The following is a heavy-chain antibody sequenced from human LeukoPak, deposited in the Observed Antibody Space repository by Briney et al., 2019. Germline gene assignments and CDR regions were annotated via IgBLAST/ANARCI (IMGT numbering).Heavy chain of an antibody. J-gene: IGHJ4*02. CDR3: AKEQWLGYYFDY. V-gene: IGHV3-23*01. Sequence: GGSLRLSCAASGFTFTSYGLSWVRQSPGKGLDWVSAISGSGQNTHYADSVKGRFIISKDNSKKTLDLQMNSLRAEDTALYYCAKEQWLGYYFDYWGQGTLVTVSS. CDR2: ISGSGQNT. CDR1: GFTFTSYG. D-gene: IGHD6-19*01.